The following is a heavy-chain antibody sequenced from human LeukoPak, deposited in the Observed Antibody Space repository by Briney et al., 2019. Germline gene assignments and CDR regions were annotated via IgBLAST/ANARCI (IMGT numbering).Heavy chain of an antibody. D-gene: IGHD3-22*01. Sequence: ASVKVSCKASGYTFTSYYMHWVRQAPGQGLEWMGLINPSGGSTSYAQKFQGRVTMTRDTSTSTVYMELSSLRSEDTAVYYCARASYYYDGSGYLYHFDYWGQGTLVTISS. CDR2: INPSGGST. CDR3: ARASYYYDGSGYLYHFDY. J-gene: IGHJ4*02. CDR1: GYTFTSYY. V-gene: IGHV1-46*01.